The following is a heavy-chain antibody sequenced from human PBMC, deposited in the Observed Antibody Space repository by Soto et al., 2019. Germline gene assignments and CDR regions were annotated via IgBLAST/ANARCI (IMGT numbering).Heavy chain of an antibody. Sequence: SETLSLTCTVSGGSVSSGSYYWSWIRQPPGKGLEWIGYIYYSGSTNYNPSLKSRVTISVDTSKNQFSLKLSSVTAADTAVYYCARGIEGWYQGRYYYGMDVWGQGTLVTVS. CDR3: ARGIEGWYQGRYYYGMDV. V-gene: IGHV4-61*01. CDR1: GGSVSSGSYY. J-gene: IGHJ6*02. CDR2: IYYSGST. D-gene: IGHD6-19*01.